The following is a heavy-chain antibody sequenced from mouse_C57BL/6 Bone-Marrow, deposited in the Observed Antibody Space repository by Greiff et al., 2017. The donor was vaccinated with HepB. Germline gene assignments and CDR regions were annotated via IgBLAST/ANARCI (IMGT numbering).Heavy chain of an antibody. V-gene: IGHV5S21*01. CDR3: SRGVNSPWFAY. Sequence: EVQVEESGEGLVKPGGSLKLSCAASGFTFSSYAMSWVRQTPEKRLEWVAYISSGGGYSYYADTVKGRFTISRDNARNNLYLQMSSLKSEDTAMYYFSRGVNSPWFAYWGQGTLVTVSA. CDR1: GFTFSSYA. J-gene: IGHJ3*01. CDR2: ISSGGGYS.